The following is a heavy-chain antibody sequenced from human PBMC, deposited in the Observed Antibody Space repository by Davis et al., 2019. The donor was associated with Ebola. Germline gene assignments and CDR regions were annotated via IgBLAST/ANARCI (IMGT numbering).Heavy chain of an antibody. Sequence: GESLKISCAASGFTFSVYYMSWIRQAPGKGPEWVSSISSSASYKNYADSVKGRFTISRDDAKNSLYLQMNSLRDEDTAVYYCASSMIVVVSWGQGTLVTVSS. D-gene: IGHD3-22*01. CDR1: GFTFSVYY. CDR3: ASSMIVVVS. V-gene: IGHV3-11*06. J-gene: IGHJ5*02. CDR2: ISSSASYK.